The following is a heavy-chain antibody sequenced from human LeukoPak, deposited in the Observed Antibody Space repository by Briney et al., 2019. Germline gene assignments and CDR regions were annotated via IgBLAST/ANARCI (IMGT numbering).Heavy chain of an antibody. D-gene: IGHD5-24*01. Sequence: SETLSLTCAVYGGSFSGYYWSWIRQPPGKGLEWIGEINHSGSTNYNPSLKSRVTISVDTSKNQFSLKLSSVTAADTAVYYCARGLWLQSYDYWGQGTLVTVS. J-gene: IGHJ4*02. CDR1: GGSFSGYY. V-gene: IGHV4-34*01. CDR2: INHSGST. CDR3: ARGLWLQSYDY.